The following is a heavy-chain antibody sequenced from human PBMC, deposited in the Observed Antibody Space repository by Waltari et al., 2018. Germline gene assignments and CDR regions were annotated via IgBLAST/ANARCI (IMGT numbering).Heavy chain of an antibody. CDR3: ARSSWYSLIDY. CDR1: GGSFSGYY. CDR2: INHSGST. D-gene: IGHD6-13*01. Sequence: QVQLQQWGAGLLKPSETLSLTCAVYGGSFSGYYWSWIGQPPGKGLEWIGEINHSGSTEYDRSLRGRVTISVDTYKNQFCLKLSAVTAADTAVYYCARSSWYSLIDYWGQGTLVTVSS. V-gene: IGHV4-34*01. J-gene: IGHJ4*02.